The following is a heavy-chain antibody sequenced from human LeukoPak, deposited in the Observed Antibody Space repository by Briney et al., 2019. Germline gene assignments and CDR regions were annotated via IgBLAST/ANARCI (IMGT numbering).Heavy chain of an antibody. D-gene: IGHD5-18*01. J-gene: IGHJ4*02. CDR1: GFTFSSYE. CDR2: ISSSGSTI. CDR3: ARERGYSYGENPIDY. Sequence: GGSLRLSCAASGFTFSSYEMNWVRQAPGKGLEWVSYISSSGSTIYYADSVKGRFTISRDNAKNSLYLQMNSLRAEDTAVYYCARERGYSYGENPIDYWGQGTLVTVSS. V-gene: IGHV3-48*03.